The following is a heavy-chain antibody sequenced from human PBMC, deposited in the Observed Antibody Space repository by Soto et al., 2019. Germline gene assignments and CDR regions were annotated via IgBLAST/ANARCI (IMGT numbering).Heavy chain of an antibody. D-gene: IGHD3-22*01. V-gene: IGHV3-23*01. CDR2: ISGSGGST. CDR1: GFTFSNYA. J-gene: IGHJ4*02. Sequence: VGSLRLSCAASGFTFSNYAMSWVRLAPGKGLEWVSAISGSGGSTYYADSVKGRFTISRDNSKNTLYLQMNSRRAEDTAVYYCAKELKYYYDSSGYYYYWGQGTLVTVSS. CDR3: AKELKYYYDSSGYYYY.